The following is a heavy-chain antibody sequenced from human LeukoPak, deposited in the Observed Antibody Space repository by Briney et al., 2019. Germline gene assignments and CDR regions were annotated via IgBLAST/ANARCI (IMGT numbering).Heavy chain of an antibody. J-gene: IGHJ4*02. D-gene: IGHD5-12*01. CDR1: GGTFSSYA. CDR2: IIPIFGTA. CDR3: ARSDIVATGHYFDY. V-gene: IGHV1-69*06. Sequence: SVKVSCKASGGTFSSYAIGWVRQAPGQGLEWMGGIIPIFGTANYAQKFQGRVTITADKSTSTAYMELSSLRSEDTAVYYCARSDIVATGHYFDYWGQGTLVTVSS.